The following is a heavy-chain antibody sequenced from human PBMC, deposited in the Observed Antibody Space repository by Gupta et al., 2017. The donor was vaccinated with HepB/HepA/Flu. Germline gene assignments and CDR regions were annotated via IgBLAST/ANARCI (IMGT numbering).Heavy chain of an antibody. CDR3: ARVEYRSSSAPFDF. D-gene: IGHD6-6*01. J-gene: IGHJ4*02. CDR1: GFTFHDYD. Sequence: VQLVESGGGVVQPGGSLPLSCAASGFTFHDYDMYWVRQAPGKGLEWVSFISGGGGSTYYADSVKGRFTISRDNSINSLHLQMNSLRTEDTALYYCARVEYRSSSAPFDFWGQGTLVTVSS. CDR2: ISGGGGST. V-gene: IGHV3-43*02.